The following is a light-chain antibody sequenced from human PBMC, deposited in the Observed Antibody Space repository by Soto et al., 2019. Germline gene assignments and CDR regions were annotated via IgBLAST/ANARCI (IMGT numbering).Light chain of an antibody. J-gene: IGKJ4*01. Sequence: IQMTQSPSSLSASVGARVTIISRASQGISSYLGWYQQKPGKAPKLMIYAASSLQSGVPSRFSGSGSGTDFTLTISSLQPEDVATYYCLQDYNYPLTLGGGTKVDIK. CDR2: AAS. V-gene: IGKV1-6*01. CDR3: LQDYNYPLT. CDR1: QGISSY.